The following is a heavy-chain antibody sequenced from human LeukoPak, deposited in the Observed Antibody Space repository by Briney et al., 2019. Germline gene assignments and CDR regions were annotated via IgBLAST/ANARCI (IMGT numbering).Heavy chain of an antibody. CDR2: IKQDGSEK. CDR1: GFTFSSYW. J-gene: IGHJ5*02. D-gene: IGHD3-10*01. Sequence: GGSLGLSCAASGFTFSSYWMSWVRQAPGKGLEWVANIKQDGSEKYYVDSVKGRFTISRDNAKNSLYPQMNSLRAEDTAVYYCARGDPGQRKYYSNWFDPWGQGTLVTVSS. V-gene: IGHV3-7*03. CDR3: ARGDPGQRKYYSNWFDP.